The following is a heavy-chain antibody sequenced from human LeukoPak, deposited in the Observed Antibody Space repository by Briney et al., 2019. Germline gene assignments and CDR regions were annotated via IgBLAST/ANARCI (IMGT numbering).Heavy chain of an antibody. J-gene: IGHJ5*02. V-gene: IGHV1-18*01. D-gene: IGHD1-26*01. CDR3: ARRRGSGSPIGGWFDP. Sequence: ASVKASCKASGYTFTSYGISWVRQAPGQGLEWMGWISAYNGNTNYAQKLQGRVTMTTDASTSTAYMELRSLRSDDTAVYYCARRRGSGSPIGGWFDPWGQGTLVTVSS. CDR1: GYTFTSYG. CDR2: ISAYNGNT.